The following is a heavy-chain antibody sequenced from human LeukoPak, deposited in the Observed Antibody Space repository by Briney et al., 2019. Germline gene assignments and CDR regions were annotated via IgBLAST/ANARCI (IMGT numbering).Heavy chain of an antibody. CDR1: GFIFSSYA. CDR3: AKDSETYSSSCPED. Sequence: GGSLRLSCAASGFIFSSYAMSWVRQAPGKGLEWVSAISRSGGTTYHADSVKGRFTISRDNSKNTLFLQMNSLRADDTAVYYCAKDSETYSSSCPEDWGQGTLVTASS. J-gene: IGHJ4*02. D-gene: IGHD6-13*01. V-gene: IGHV3-23*01. CDR2: ISRSGGTT.